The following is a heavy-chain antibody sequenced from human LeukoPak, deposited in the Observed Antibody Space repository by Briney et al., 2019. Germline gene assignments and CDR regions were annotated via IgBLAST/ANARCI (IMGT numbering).Heavy chain of an antibody. Sequence: PGGSLRLSCAASGFTFSNSAMSWIRQAPGKGLEWASDISTSGSIIHYADSVKGRFTISRDNAKNSLYLQMNSLRPEDTAVYYCARGTATMDYWGQGTLVTVSS. V-gene: IGHV3-11*01. D-gene: IGHD5-24*01. CDR2: ISTSGSII. CDR3: ARGTATMDY. J-gene: IGHJ4*02. CDR1: GFTFSNSA.